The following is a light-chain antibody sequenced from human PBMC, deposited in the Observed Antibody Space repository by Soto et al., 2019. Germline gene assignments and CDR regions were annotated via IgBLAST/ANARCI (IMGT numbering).Light chain of an antibody. CDR2: DAS. V-gene: IGKV1-5*01. CDR3: QQYNNYPYT. CDR1: QSISSW. Sequence: DIQMTQSPSTLSASVGDRVTITCRAGQSISSWFAWYQQKPGKAPKLLIYDASTLESGVPSRFSGSGSGTEFTLTISSLQPDDFATYYCQQYNNYPYTFGQGTKLEIK. J-gene: IGKJ2*01.